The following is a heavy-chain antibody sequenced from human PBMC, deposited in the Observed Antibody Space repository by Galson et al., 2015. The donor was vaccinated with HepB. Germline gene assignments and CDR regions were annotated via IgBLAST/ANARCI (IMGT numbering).Heavy chain of an antibody. V-gene: IGHV1-24*01. J-gene: IGHJ6*02. Sequence: SVKVSCKVFGDTLTGLSMHWVRQAPGKGLELMGGFDPEDGETIYAQKFQGRVTMTEDTSTDTAYMELSSLRSEDTAVYYCATGAYTSSWYGAPPTYYYGMDVWGQGTTVTVSS. CDR1: GDTLTGLS. D-gene: IGHD6-13*01. CDR3: ATGAYTSSWYGAPPTYYYGMDV. CDR2: FDPEDGET.